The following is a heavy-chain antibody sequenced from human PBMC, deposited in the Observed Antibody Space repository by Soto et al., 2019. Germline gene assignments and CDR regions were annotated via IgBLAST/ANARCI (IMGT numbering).Heavy chain of an antibody. Sequence: GASVKVSCKASGYTFTSYGISWVRQAPGQGLEWMGWISAYNGNTNYAQKLQGRVTMTTDTSTSTAYMELRSLRSDDTAVYYCAREHPGYYYGSGNYYYGMDVWGQGTTVTVSS. V-gene: IGHV1-18*01. CDR2: ISAYNGNT. D-gene: IGHD3-10*01. J-gene: IGHJ6*02. CDR3: AREHPGYYYGSGNYYYGMDV. CDR1: GYTFTSYG.